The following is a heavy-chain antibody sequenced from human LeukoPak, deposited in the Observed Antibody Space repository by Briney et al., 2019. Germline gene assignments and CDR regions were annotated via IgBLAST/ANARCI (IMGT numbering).Heavy chain of an antibody. CDR1: GFTFSSYS. J-gene: IGHJ4*02. V-gene: IGHV3-21*01. CDR2: ISSSSSYI. D-gene: IGHD3-10*01. CDR3: AKDSSITMIRGVVGY. Sequence: PGGSLRLSCAASGFTFSSYSMNWVRQAPGKGLEWVSSISSSSSYIYYADSVKGRFTISRDNSKNTLNLQMNSLRAEDTAVYYCAKDSSITMIRGVVGYWGQGTLVTVSS.